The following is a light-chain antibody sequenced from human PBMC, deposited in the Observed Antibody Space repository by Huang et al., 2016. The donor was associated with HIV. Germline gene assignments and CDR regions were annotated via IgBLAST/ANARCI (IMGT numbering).Light chain of an antibody. CDR3: LQDYTYPWT. CDR2: TAS. CDR1: QDIGND. Sequence: AIQMTQSPASLSASVGDRVTITCRASQDIGNDLGWCQQRLGKAPKLLVSTASHLQRGVPSRFTGSGSGTHFTLTISGLQPEDFATYYCLQDYTYPWTFGQGTKVEI. V-gene: IGKV1-6*01. J-gene: IGKJ1*01.